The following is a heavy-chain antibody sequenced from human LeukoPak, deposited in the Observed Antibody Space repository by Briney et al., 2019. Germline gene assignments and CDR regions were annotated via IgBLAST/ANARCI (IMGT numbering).Heavy chain of an antibody. CDR2: ITSNGAYT. D-gene: IGHD1-26*01. CDR1: GFTFSDYT. J-gene: IGHJ6*03. V-gene: IGHV3-64*02. Sequence: GGSLRLSCAASGFTFSDYTIHWVRQAPGKRLQSVSSITSNGAYTHYEDSVKGRFTISRDNSRNAVFLQMGGLRIEDMAVYYCARVKMGATVSDYYYYYMDVWGKGTTVTVSS. CDR3: ARVKMGATVSDYYYYYMDV.